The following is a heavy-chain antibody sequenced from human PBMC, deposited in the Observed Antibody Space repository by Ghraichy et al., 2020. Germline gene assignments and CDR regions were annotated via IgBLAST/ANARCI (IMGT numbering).Heavy chain of an antibody. J-gene: IGHJ6*02. CDR1: GGSISTYF. Sequence: SETLSLTCSVSGGSISTYFWTWIRQPPGKGLEWIAYVHYSGTANYNPSLKSRVTISLDTSQKQFSLQLNSVTAADTAVYYCARVVIGATIRYGMDVWGQGTTVTVS. V-gene: IGHV4-59*01. CDR2: VHYSGTA. D-gene: IGHD1-26*01. CDR3: ARVVIGATIRYGMDV.